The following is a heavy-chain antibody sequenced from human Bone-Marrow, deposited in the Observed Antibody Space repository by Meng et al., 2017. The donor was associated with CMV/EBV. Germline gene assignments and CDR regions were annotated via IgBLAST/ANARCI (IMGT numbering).Heavy chain of an antibody. CDR3: ARHELGYCSSTSCFLGIYDYYGMDV. J-gene: IGHJ6*02. Sequence: ASVKVSCKASGYTFTGYYMHWVRQAPGQGLEWMGWISAYNGNTNYAQKLQGRVTMTTDTSTSTAYMELRSLRSDDTAVYYCARHELGYCSSTSCFLGIYDYYGMDVWGQGTTVTVSS. CDR2: ISAYNGNT. V-gene: IGHV1-18*04. CDR1: GYTFTGYY. D-gene: IGHD2-2*01.